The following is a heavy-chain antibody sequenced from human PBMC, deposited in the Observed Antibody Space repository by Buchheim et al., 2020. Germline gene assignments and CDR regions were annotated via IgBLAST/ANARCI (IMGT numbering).Heavy chain of an antibody. CDR3: AGDLDGSGWLSYYYYGMDV. Sequence: EVQLVESGGGLVQPGGSLRLSCAASGFTLSSYGMNWVRQAPGKGLEWISHMSRSGTTIYYGDSVKGRFTISRDNAKNSLVLQMNSLRAEDTAVYYCAGDLDGSGWLSYYYYGMDVWGQGTT. CDR1: GFTLSSYG. V-gene: IGHV3-48*03. J-gene: IGHJ6*02. D-gene: IGHD6-19*01. CDR2: MSRSGTTI.